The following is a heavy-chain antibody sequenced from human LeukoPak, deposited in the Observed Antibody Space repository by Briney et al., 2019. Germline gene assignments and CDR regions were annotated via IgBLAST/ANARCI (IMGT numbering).Heavy chain of an antibody. Sequence: GGSLRLSCAASGFTFSNSAMTWVRQAPGKGLEWVSAISGGGGGTFYADSVKGRFTISRDNSRNTLFLQMNSLSAEDTAVYYCAKDLGGKPYYYYGMDVWGQGTTVTVSS. J-gene: IGHJ6*02. CDR1: GFTFSNSA. CDR3: AKDLGGKPYYYYGMDV. CDR2: ISGGGGGT. V-gene: IGHV3-23*01.